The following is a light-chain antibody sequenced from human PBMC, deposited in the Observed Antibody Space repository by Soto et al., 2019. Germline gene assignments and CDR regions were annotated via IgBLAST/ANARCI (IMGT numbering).Light chain of an antibody. J-gene: IGKJ5*01. CDR1: QSLTNSF. Sequence: EIVWTQSPGTLSLSPGESPTLSCRASQSLTNSFIAWYQQKPGQAPRLLSYDTSSRATGIPDRFSGSGSGTEFTLTISRLEPEDFEVFFCQQYGTSEIIFGQGTRLEIK. CDR3: QQYGTSEII. CDR2: DTS. V-gene: IGKV3-20*01.